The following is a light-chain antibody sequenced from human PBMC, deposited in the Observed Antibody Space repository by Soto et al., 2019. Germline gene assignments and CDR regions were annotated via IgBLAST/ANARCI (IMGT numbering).Light chain of an antibody. CDR3: SSYTTSSTDV. J-gene: IGLJ1*01. CDR2: EVS. Sequence: QSALTQPASVSGSPGQSITISCTGTSSDVGLYDYVSWYQQHPGKAPKLMIYEVSDRPSGVSNRFSGSKSGNTASLTISGLQAEDEADYYCSSYTTSSTDVFGTGTKLTVL. V-gene: IGLV2-14*01. CDR1: SSDVGLYDY.